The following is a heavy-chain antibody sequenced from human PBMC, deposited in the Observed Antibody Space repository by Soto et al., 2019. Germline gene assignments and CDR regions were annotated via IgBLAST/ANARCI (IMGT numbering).Heavy chain of an antibody. CDR2: IYYSGST. J-gene: IGHJ4*02. V-gene: IGHV4-39*01. CDR1: GGSISSSSYY. Sequence: SETLSLTCTVSGGSISSSSYYWGWIRQPPGKGLEWIGSIYYSGSTYYNPSLKSRVTISVDTSKNQFSLKLSSVTAADTAVYYCARRGYDFWSGYLDYWGQGTLVTVSS. CDR3: ARRGYDFWSGYLDY. D-gene: IGHD3-3*01.